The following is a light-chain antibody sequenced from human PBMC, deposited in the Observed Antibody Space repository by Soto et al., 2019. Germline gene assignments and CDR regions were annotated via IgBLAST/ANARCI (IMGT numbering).Light chain of an antibody. J-gene: IGKJ1*01. V-gene: IGKV4-1*01. Sequence: DIVMTQSPDSLAVSLGERATFNCKSSQNILDMGKNKNYLAWYQQKSGQPPKLLIYWASLREPGVPERFTDRGSGTDFTLTISSLQAEDGAVYYCQQHFTSPWTFGQGTKVEI. CDR1: QNILDMGKNKNY. CDR3: QQHFTSPWT. CDR2: WAS.